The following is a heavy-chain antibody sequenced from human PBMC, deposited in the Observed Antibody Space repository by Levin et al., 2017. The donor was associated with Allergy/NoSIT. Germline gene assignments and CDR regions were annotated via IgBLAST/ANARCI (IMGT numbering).Heavy chain of an antibody. D-gene: IGHD5-12*01. CDR1: GFTFRNFG. V-gene: IGHV3-33*01. J-gene: IGHJ3*02. CDR3: ARDGGGNTGYDLAFDI. Sequence: GGSLRLSCEASGFTFRNFGMHWVRQAPGKVLEWVAVIWHDGSKKLYADSVKGRFTISRDDSKNTVYLQMNSLRVEDTALYYCARDGGGNTGYDLAFDIWGQGTNVTVSS. CDR2: IWHDGSKK.